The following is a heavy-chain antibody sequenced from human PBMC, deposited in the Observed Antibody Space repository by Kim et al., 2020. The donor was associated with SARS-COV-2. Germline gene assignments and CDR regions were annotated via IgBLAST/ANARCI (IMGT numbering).Heavy chain of an antibody. J-gene: IGHJ4*02. V-gene: IGHV3-74*01. Sequence: ADSVKSQFTISRDNGKSTVHLQMMCLRVGDTAVYYCARDGNMVGAVIDQWGQGTLVTVSS. CDR3: ARDGNMVGAVIDQ. D-gene: IGHD1-26*01.